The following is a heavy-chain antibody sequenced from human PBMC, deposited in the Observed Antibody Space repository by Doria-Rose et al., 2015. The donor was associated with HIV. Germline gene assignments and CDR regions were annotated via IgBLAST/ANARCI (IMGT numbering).Heavy chain of an antibody. CDR2: LFSEDER. Sequence: ESGPVLVKPTETLTLTCTVSGVSLSSPGMGVSWIRQPPGKALEWLANLFSEDERSYNTSLKNRLTISRDTSKSQVSLTMTDMYPVDTATYYCARIKSSRWYHKYYFDFWGQGTLFIVS. CDR1: GVSLSSPGMG. CDR3: ARIKSSRWYHKYYFDF. J-gene: IGHJ4*02. D-gene: IGHD6-13*01. V-gene: IGHV2-26*01.